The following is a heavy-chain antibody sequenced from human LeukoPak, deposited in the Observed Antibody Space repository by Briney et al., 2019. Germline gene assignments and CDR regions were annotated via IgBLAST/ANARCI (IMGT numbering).Heavy chain of an antibody. D-gene: IGHD1-26*01. J-gene: IGHJ5*02. Sequence: ASVRVSCKASGHTFSNYYMHWVRQAPGQGLEWMGIINPSGGSTSYAQKFQGRVTMTRDTSTSTVYMELSSLRSEDTAVYYCARDNSVGDTAWWFDPWGQGTLVTVSS. V-gene: IGHV1-46*01. CDR3: ARDNSVGDTAWWFDP. CDR1: GHTFSNYY. CDR2: INPSGGST.